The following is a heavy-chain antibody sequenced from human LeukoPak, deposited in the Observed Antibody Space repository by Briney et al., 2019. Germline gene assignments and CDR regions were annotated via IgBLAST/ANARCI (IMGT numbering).Heavy chain of an antibody. J-gene: IGHJ4*02. Sequence: PGGSLRLSCAASGFTFGDYYMSWIRQAPGKGLEWVSYISSSGSTIYYADSVKGRFTISRDNAKNSLYLQMNSLRAEDTAVYYCARDARGNSPRVDYWGQGTLVTVSS. CDR2: ISSSGSTI. CDR3: ARDARGNSPRVDY. V-gene: IGHV3-11*01. CDR1: GFTFGDYY. D-gene: IGHD4-23*01.